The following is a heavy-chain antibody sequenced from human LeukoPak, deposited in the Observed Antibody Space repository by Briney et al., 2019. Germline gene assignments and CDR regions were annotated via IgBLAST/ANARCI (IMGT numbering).Heavy chain of an antibody. D-gene: IGHD6-6*01. CDR2: ISAYNGNT. CDR1: GYTFTSYG. J-gene: IGHJ5*02. CDR3: ATVFEYSSANWFDP. Sequence: ASVKVSCKASGYTFTSYGISWVRQAPGQGLEWMGWISAYNGNTNYAQKLQGRVTMTTGTSTSTAYMELRSLRSDDTAVYYCATVFEYSSANWFDPWGQGTLVTVSS. V-gene: IGHV1-18*01.